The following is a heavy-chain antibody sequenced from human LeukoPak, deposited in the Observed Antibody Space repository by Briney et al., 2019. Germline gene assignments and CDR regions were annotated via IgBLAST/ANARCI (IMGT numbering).Heavy chain of an antibody. CDR2: IYHSGST. CDR1: GGSITSSSYF. J-gene: IGHJ6*02. V-gene: IGHV4-39*07. Sequence: SETLSLTCTVSGGSITSSSYFWGWIRQPPGKGPEWIGSIYHSGSTSYNPSLQSRVTMSVDTSKNQFSLKLSSVTAADTAVYYCARGETYYDILTDQYYYYGMDVWGQGTTVTVSS. D-gene: IGHD3-9*01. CDR3: ARGETYYDILTDQYYYYGMDV.